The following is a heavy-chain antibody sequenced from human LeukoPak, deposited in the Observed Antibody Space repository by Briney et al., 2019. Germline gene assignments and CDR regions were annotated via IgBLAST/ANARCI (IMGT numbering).Heavy chain of an antibody. CDR3: ARGAPGGNDYGDY. V-gene: IGHV4-59*01. Sequence: GSLRLSCAASGFTFNTYVMNWVRQPPGKGLEWIGYIFHSGSTNYNPSLKSRVTISVDTSKNQLSLKLSSVTAADTAVYYCARGAPGGNDYGDYWGQGTLVTISS. CDR2: IFHSGST. CDR1: GFTFNTYV. J-gene: IGHJ4*02.